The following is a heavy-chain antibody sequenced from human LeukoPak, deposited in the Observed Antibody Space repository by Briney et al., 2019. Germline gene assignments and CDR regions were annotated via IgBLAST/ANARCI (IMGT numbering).Heavy chain of an antibody. CDR3: ARYTAVPSAYKRFDS. CDR2: IYYSGII. CDR1: GDSISNAY. D-gene: IGHD4-11*01. V-gene: IGHV4-59*12. Sequence: SETLSLTCTVSGDSISNAYWSWIRQPPGKALEWIGYIYYSGIIKYNPSLKSRATISVDTSQNQFSLKLSSVTAADTAVYYCARYTAVPSAYKRFDSWGQGILVTVSS. J-gene: IGHJ5*01.